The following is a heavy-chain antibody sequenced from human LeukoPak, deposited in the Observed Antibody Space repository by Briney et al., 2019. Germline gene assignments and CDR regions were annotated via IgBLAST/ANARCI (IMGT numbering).Heavy chain of an antibody. Sequence: PSETLSLTCGGYGGSFSAYYWSWIRQPPGKGLEWIGEINHSGSTNYNPSLKTRVAMSVDTSKNHFSLKLSSVTAADTAVYYCARGGTGNIDFWGQGALVTVSS. CDR3: ARGGTGNIDF. CDR1: GGSFSAYY. CDR2: INHSGST. V-gene: IGHV4-34*01. J-gene: IGHJ4*02. D-gene: IGHD1-1*01.